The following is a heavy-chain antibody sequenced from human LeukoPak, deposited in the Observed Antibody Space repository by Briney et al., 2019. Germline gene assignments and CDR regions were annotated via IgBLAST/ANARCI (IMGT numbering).Heavy chain of an antibody. CDR1: GFTFSSYA. D-gene: IGHD4-17*01. V-gene: IGHV3-23*01. Sequence: PGGSLRLSCAASGFTFSSYAMSWVRQAPGKGLEWVSAISGGGGSTYYADSVKGGFTISRDNSKNTLYLQMNSLRAEDTAVYYCAKDGAVATVTTEPHDAFDIWGQGTMVTVSS. CDR3: AKDGAVATVTTEPHDAFDI. J-gene: IGHJ3*02. CDR2: ISGGGGST.